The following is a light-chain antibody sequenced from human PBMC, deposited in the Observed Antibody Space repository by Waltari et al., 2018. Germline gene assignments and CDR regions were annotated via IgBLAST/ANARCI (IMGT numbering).Light chain of an antibody. Sequence: SSELTQDPVVSVDLGQTVSFTCRGDSLRQYYATWYQQKPGQAPTLVIFAKNRRPAGIPDRFSCSRSGNTASVTITGAQAEDEADYYCSSRNSRLNPLRLFGGGTKLTVL. CDR3: SSRNSRLNPLRL. J-gene: IGLJ3*02. V-gene: IGLV3-19*01. CDR1: SLRQYY. CDR2: AKN.